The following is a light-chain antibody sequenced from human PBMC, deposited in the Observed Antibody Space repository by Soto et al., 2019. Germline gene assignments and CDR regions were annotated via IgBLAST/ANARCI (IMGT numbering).Light chain of an antibody. CDR3: QQYGSSSWT. J-gene: IGKJ1*01. Sequence: EFVLTKSPGTLSLSPGARATLSCRASQTFRNNYLAWYQQKTGQAPRLLIYGASSRATGIPDRFSGSGSGTDVPLPISRLEPEEVAVYYCQQYGSSSWTFGQGTRWIS. V-gene: IGKV3-20*01. CDR2: GAS. CDR1: QTFRNNY.